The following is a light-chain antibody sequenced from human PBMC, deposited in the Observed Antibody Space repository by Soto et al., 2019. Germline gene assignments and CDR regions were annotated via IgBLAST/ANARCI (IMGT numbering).Light chain of an antibody. Sequence: SYELTQPLSVSVALGQTARVTCGGNNIGSKNVHWYQQKPGQAPVLVIYRDTYRPSGIPERFSGSNSGNTATLTIRRAQGRDEADYHCHMWDSSTVVFGVGTKLTVL. J-gene: IGLJ3*02. CDR2: RDT. CDR1: NIGSKN. CDR3: HMWDSSTVV. V-gene: IGLV3-9*01.